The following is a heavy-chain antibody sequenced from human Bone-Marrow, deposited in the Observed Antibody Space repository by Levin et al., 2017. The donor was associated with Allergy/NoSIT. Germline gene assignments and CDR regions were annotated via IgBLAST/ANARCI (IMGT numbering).Heavy chain of an antibody. V-gene: IGHV3-30*15. J-gene: IGHJ4*02. CDR3: ARDREGTQLWALYDY. CDR1: GFNFSGYE. CDR2: ISYDASSQ. D-gene: IGHD5-18*01. Sequence: PGGSLRLSCAASGFNFSGYEMHWVRQAPGKGLEWMAVISYDASSQYTADSVRGRFTISRDNSKSTLYLHMSSLRREDTAVYYCARDREGTQLWALYDYWGQGTLVTVSS.